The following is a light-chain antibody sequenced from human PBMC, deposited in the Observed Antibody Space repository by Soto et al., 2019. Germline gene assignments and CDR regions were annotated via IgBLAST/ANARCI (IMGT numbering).Light chain of an antibody. J-gene: IGLJ2*01. Sequence: QSVLTQPASVYGSPGQSITISCTGTSSDVGSYNLVSWYQQHPGKAPKLMIYEGSKRHSGVSNRFSGSKSGNTASLTISGLQAEDEADYYCCSYAGSSTVVFGGGTKLTVL. CDR1: SSDVGSYNL. V-gene: IGLV2-23*01. CDR2: EGS. CDR3: CSYAGSSTVV.